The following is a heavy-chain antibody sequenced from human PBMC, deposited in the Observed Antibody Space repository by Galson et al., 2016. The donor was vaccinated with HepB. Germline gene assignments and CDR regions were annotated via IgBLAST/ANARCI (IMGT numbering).Heavy chain of an antibody. D-gene: IGHD4-17*01. CDR3: ARAVSWDYGDYAGY. V-gene: IGHV3-21*01. Sequence: SLSLSCAASGFTFSSYSMNWVRQAPGKGLEWVSSISSSSSYIYYADSVKGRFTISRDNAKNSLYLQMNSLRAEDTAVYYCARAVSWDYGDYAGYWGQGTLVTVSS. CDR1: GFTFSSYS. J-gene: IGHJ4*02. CDR2: ISSSSSYI.